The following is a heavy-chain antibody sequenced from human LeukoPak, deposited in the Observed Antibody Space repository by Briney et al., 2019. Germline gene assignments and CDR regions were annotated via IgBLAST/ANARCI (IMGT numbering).Heavy chain of an antibody. J-gene: IGHJ4*02. CDR2: ITSRGEST. V-gene: IGHV3-23*01. CDR3: ARDRPNYYGSDGHYYRRDGDY. D-gene: IGHD3-22*01. CDR1: GFTFSIYA. Sequence: SGGSLRLSCAASGFTFSIYAMSWVRQAPGKGLQWVSSITSRGESTWYVDSVKGRFTITRDNSENTLYQQMHSLRAEDTAVYYCARDRPNYYGSDGHYYRRDGDYWGRGTLVSVSS.